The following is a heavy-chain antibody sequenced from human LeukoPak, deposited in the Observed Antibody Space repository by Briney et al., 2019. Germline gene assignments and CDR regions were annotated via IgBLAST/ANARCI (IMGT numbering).Heavy chain of an antibody. V-gene: IGHV3-7*02. CDR1: GFTFSRYW. CDR2: IKQDGSEK. D-gene: IGHD6-13*01. CDR3: ARPSRPYRSSEYFQH. J-gene: IGHJ1*01. Sequence: PGGSLRLSCAASGFTFSRYWMSWVRQTPGKGLEWVANIKQDGSEKYYVDSVKGRFTISRDNAKNSLYLQMNSLRAEDTAVYYCARPSRPYRSSEYFQHWGQGTLVIVSS.